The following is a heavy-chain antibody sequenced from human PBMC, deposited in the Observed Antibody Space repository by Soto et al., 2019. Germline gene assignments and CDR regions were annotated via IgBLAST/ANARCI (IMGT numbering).Heavy chain of an antibody. CDR2: IYHSGST. CDR1: GCSISSGGYS. Sequence: SETLSLSCTVSGCSISSGGYSWSWTRQPPGKGLEWIGYIYHSGSTYYNPSLKSRVTISVDRSKNQFSLKLSSVTAADTAVYYCARVPDVWGQGTTVTVSS. V-gene: IGHV4-30-2*01. CDR3: ARVPDV. J-gene: IGHJ6*02.